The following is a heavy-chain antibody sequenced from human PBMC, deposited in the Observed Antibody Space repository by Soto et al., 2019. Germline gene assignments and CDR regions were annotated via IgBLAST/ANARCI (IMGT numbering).Heavy chain of an antibody. Sequence: SETLSLTCTVSGGSISSSSYYWGWIRQPPGKGLEWIGSIYYSGSTYYNPSLKSRVTISVDTSKNQFSLKLSSVTAADTAVYYCAREGSSRYANYYYYMDVWGKGTTVTVSS. J-gene: IGHJ6*03. D-gene: IGHD6-13*01. CDR1: GGSISSSSYY. CDR2: IYYSGST. CDR3: AREGSSRYANYYYYMDV. V-gene: IGHV4-39*02.